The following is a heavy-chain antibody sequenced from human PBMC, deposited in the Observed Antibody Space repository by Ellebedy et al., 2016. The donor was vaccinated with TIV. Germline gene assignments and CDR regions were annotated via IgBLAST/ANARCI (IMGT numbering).Heavy chain of an antibody. V-gene: IGHV1-69*04. Sequence: AASVKVSCKASGGTFSSYAISWVRQAPGQGLEWMGRIIPILGIANYAQKFQGRVTITADKSTSTAYMELSSLRSEDTAVYYCAREGVVLWFGELYQFDYWGQGTLVTVSS. D-gene: IGHD3-10*01. CDR2: IIPILGIA. CDR1: GGTFSSYA. CDR3: AREGVVLWFGELYQFDY. J-gene: IGHJ4*02.